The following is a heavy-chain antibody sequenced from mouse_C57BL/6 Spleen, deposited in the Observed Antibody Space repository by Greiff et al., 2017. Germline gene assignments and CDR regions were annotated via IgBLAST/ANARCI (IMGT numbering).Heavy chain of an antibody. Sequence: DVQLQESGGGLVKPGGSLKLSCAASGFTFSDYGMHWVRQAPEKGLEWVAYISSGSSTIYYADTVKGRFTISRDNAKNTLFLQMTSLRSEDTAMYYCARGYYYGSSPAWFAYWGQGTLVTVSA. CDR3: ARGYYYGSSPAWFAY. CDR1: GFTFSDYG. J-gene: IGHJ3*01. V-gene: IGHV5-17*01. D-gene: IGHD1-1*01. CDR2: ISSGSSTI.